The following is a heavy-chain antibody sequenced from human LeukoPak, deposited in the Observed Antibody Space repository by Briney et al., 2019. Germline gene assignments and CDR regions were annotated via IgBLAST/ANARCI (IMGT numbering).Heavy chain of an antibody. CDR2: ISGSGPST. V-gene: IGHV3-23*01. D-gene: IGHD3-22*01. CDR1: GFTFQNYA. CDR3: ARLPTFYYDSSHYHYDY. Sequence: GGSLRLSCAASGFTFQNYAMSWVRQAPGKGLEWASSISGSGPSTDYADSVKGWFTISRDKAKNTLYLQMNSLRAEDTAVYYCARLPTFYYDSSHYHYDYWGQGTLVTVSS. J-gene: IGHJ4*02.